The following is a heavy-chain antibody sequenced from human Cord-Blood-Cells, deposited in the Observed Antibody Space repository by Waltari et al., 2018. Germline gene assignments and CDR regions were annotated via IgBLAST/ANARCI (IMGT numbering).Heavy chain of an antibody. CDR1: GYSFTSYW. CDR3: ARQSADCSGGSCYSWFDP. J-gene: IGHJ5*02. D-gene: IGHD2-15*01. CDR2: IYPGDSHT. V-gene: IGHV5-51*01. Sequence: EVQLVQSGAEVKKPGESLKISCKGSGYSFTSYWIGWVRQMPGKGLEWMGIIYPGDSHTRYSPSFQGQVTISADKSISTAYLQWSSLKASDTAMYYCARQSADCSGGSCYSWFDPWGQGTLVTVSS.